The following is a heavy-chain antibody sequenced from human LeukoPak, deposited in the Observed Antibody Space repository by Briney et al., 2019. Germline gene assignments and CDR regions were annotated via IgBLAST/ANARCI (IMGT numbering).Heavy chain of an antibody. CDR3: AKDGGGSGYYYYYYMDV. J-gene: IGHJ6*03. V-gene: IGHV3-23*01. D-gene: IGHD2-15*01. CDR2: ISGSGGST. CDR1: GFTFSSYA. Sequence: GGSRRLSCAASGFTFSSYAMSWGRQAPGKGLEWVSAISGSGGSTYYADSVEGRFTISRDNSKNTLYLQMNSLRAEDTAVYYCAKDGGGSGYYYYYYMDVWGKGTTVTVSS.